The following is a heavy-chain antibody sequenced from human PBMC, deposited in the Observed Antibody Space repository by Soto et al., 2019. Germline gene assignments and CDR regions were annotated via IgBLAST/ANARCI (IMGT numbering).Heavy chain of an antibody. CDR3: AYSYAYGDYYYYGMDV. V-gene: IGHV3-23*05. Sequence: GGSLRLSCAASGFTFSSYAMSWVRQAPGKGLEWVSYMTPSGSSRSYADSVKGRFTISRDNAKNSLYLQMNSLKASDTAMYYCAYSYAYGDYYYYGMDVWGQGTTVTVSS. D-gene: IGHD5-18*01. CDR1: GFTFSSYA. CDR2: MTPSGSSR. J-gene: IGHJ6*02.